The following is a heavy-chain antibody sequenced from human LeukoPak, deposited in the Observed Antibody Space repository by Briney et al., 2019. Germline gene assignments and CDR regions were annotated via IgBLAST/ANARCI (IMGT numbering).Heavy chain of an antibody. V-gene: IGHV3-33*06. CDR1: GFTFSSYG. Sequence: GGSLRLSCAASGFTFSSYGMHWVRQAPGKGLEWVAVIWYDGSNKYYADSVKGRFTISRDNSKNTLYLQMSSLRAEDTAVYYCAKDYDFWSGYPRPVDYWGQGTLVTVSS. D-gene: IGHD3-3*01. CDR3: AKDYDFWSGYPRPVDY. J-gene: IGHJ4*02. CDR2: IWYDGSNK.